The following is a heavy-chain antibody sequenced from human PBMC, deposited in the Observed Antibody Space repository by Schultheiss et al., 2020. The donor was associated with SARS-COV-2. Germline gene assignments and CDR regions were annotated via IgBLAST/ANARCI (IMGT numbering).Heavy chain of an antibody. CDR1: GFTGYY. J-gene: IGHJ5*02. CDR3: ARDLRAFRFDP. V-gene: IGHV1-2*02. D-gene: IGHD5-24*01. CDR2: IIPIFGTA. Sequence: ASVKVSCKASGFTGYYINWVRQAPGQGLEWMGGIIPIFGTANYAQKLQGRVTMTRDTSISTAYMELSRLRSDDTAVYYCARDLRAFRFDPWGQGTLVTVSS.